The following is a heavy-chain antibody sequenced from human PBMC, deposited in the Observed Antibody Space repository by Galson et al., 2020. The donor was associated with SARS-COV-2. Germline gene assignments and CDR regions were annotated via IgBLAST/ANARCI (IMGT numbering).Heavy chain of an antibody. J-gene: IGHJ6*02. Sequence: SETLSLTCTVSGVSISSAGYYWSWIRQHPGKGLEWIGYIYYSGRTYYNSSLKSRVTISVDKSKSQFSLDLRSVTAADTAVYYCARVSAGVILVRELIKDHYYGMDVWGQGTTVTVSS. CDR2: IYYSGRT. V-gene: IGHV4-31*03. CDR3: ARVSAGVILVRELIKDHYYGMDV. CDR1: GVSISSAGYY. D-gene: IGHD3-10*01.